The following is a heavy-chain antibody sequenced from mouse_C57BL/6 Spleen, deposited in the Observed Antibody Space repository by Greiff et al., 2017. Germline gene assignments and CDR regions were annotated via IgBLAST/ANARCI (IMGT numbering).Heavy chain of an antibody. D-gene: IGHD3-2*02. CDR1: GYTFTSYT. Sequence: VQVVESGAELARPGASVKMSCKASGYTFTSYTMHWVKQRPGQGLEWIGYINPSSGYTKYNQKFKDKATLTADKSSSTAYMQLSSLTSEDSAVYYCARGAQATLYAMDYWGQGTSVTVSS. J-gene: IGHJ4*01. CDR3: ARGAQATLYAMDY. CDR2: INPSSGYT. V-gene: IGHV1-4*01.